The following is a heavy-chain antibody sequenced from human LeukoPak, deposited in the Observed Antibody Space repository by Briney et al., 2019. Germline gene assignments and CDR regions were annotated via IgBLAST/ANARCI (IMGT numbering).Heavy chain of an antibody. J-gene: IGHJ4*02. CDR2: INHSGST. D-gene: IGHD2-2*01. CDR3: ARRYCSSTSCYAFDY. CDR1: GGSFSGYY. V-gene: IGHV4-34*01. Sequence: SETLSLTCAAYGGSFSGYYWSWIRQPPGKGLEWIGEINHSGSTNYNPSLKSRVTISVDTSKNQFSLKLSSVTAADTAVYYCARRYCSSTSCYAFDYWGQGTLVTVSS.